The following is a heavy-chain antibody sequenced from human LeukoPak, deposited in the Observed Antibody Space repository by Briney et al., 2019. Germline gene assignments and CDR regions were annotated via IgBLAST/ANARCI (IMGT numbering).Heavy chain of an antibody. D-gene: IGHD3-10*01. CDR3: ARTTMVRGTYYMDV. CDR2: IYYSGST. CDR1: GGSFSGYY. Sequence: SETLSLTCAVYGGSFSGYYWSWIRQPPGKGLEWIGYIYYSGSTNYNPSLKSRVTISVYTSKNQFSLKVSSVTAADTAVYYCARTTMVRGTYYMDVWGKGTTVTISS. V-gene: IGHV4-59*08. J-gene: IGHJ6*03.